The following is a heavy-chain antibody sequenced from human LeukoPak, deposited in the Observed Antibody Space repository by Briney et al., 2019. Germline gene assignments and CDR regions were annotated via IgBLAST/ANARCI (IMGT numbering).Heavy chain of an antibody. D-gene: IGHD6-19*01. J-gene: IGHJ4*02. Sequence: PGGSLRLSCAASGFTFRDYYMSWIRQAPGKGLECISYISGSTIYTNYADSVKGRFTISRDNAKSSLFLQMNSLRGEDTAVYYCARVTSSGWNFDYWGQGTLVTVSS. CDR1: GFTFRDYY. CDR3: ARVTSSGWNFDY. V-gene: IGHV3-11*06. CDR2: ISGSTIYT.